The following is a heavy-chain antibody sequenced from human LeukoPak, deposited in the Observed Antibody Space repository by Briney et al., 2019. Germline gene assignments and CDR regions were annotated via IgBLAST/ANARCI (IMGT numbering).Heavy chain of an antibody. Sequence: GGSLRLSCTASGFTFSSYWMSWVRQAPGKGLEWVANIKQDGSEKYYVDSVKGRFTISRDNAKNSLYLQMNSLRAEDTAVYYCARGTTSGYSSSWYGDYYYGMDVWGQGTTVTVSS. CDR1: GFTFSSYW. V-gene: IGHV3-7*01. J-gene: IGHJ6*02. CDR3: ARGTTSGYSSSWYGDYYYGMDV. CDR2: IKQDGSEK. D-gene: IGHD6-13*01.